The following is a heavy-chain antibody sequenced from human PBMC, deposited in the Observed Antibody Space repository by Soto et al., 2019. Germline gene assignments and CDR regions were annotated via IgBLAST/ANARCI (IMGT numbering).Heavy chain of an antibody. CDR2: TYYRSKWYN. CDR1: GDSVSSNSAA. Sequence: HTLSLTCAISGDSVSSNSAAWNWIRQSPSRGLEWLGRTYYRSKWYNDYAVSVKSRITTIPDTSKNQFSLQLNSVTPEDTAVYYCARDSSGSGYGDFDYWGQGTLVTVSS. J-gene: IGHJ4*02. CDR3: ARDSSGSGYGDFDY. D-gene: IGHD5-12*01. V-gene: IGHV6-1*01.